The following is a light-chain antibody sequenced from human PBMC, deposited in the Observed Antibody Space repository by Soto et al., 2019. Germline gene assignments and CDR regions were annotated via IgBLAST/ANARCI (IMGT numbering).Light chain of an antibody. Sequence: EIVMTQSPATLSVSPGERATLSCRASQSVSSNLAWYQQKPGQAPRLLIYGVSSRATGIPDRFSGSGSGTDFTLTISRLEREDFAVYYCQQYGISPRTFGQGTKV. CDR3: QQYGISPRT. V-gene: IGKV3-20*01. CDR2: GVS. CDR1: QSVSSN. J-gene: IGKJ1*01.